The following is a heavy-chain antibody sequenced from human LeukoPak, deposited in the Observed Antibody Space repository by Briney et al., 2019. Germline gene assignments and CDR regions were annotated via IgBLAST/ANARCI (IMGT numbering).Heavy chain of an antibody. V-gene: IGHV5-51*01. D-gene: IGHD3-10*01. Sequence: GESLKISCKGSGYGFTSYWIGWARQMPGKGLGWMGIIYPGDSDTRYSPSFQGQVTISADKSISTAYLQWSSLKASDTAMYYCARQKTYYYGSDAFDIWGQGTMVTVSS. CDR2: IYPGDSDT. CDR3: ARQKTYYYGSDAFDI. J-gene: IGHJ3*02. CDR1: GYGFTSYW.